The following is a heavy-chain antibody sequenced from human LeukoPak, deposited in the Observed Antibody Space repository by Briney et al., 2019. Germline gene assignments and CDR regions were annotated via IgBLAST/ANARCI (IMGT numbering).Heavy chain of an antibody. CDR2: IYTSGST. Sequence: PSETLSLTCTVSGGSISSYYWSWIRQPAGKGLEWIGRIYTSGSTNYNPSLKSRVTISVDRSKNQFSLKLSSVTAADTAVYYCARSPRGYSYGFDYWGRGTLVTVSS. V-gene: IGHV4-4*07. CDR3: ARSPRGYSYGFDY. CDR1: GGSISSYY. J-gene: IGHJ4*02. D-gene: IGHD5-18*01.